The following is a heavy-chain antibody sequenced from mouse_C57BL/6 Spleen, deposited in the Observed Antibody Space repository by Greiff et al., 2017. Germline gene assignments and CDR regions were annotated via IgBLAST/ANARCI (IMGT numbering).Heavy chain of an antibody. Sequence: QVQLQQSGAELMKPGASVKLSCKASGYTFTGYWIEWVKQRPGHGLEWIGEIIPGSGGTNYNEKFKGKATFTADTSSITAYMQLSSLTTEDSAGYYFALASPHTRDFDYWGQGTTLTVAS. CDR2: IIPGSGGT. CDR1: GYTFTGYW. CDR3: ALASPHTRDFDY. D-gene: IGHD6-1*01. V-gene: IGHV1-9*01. J-gene: IGHJ2*01.